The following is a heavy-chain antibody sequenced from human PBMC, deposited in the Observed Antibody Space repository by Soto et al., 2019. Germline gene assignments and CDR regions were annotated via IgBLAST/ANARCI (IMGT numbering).Heavy chain of an antibody. CDR2: INHSGST. CDR3: ARGKSGGYNRYYFDY. D-gene: IGHD2-15*01. CDR1: GGSFNGYY. V-gene: IGHV4-34*01. J-gene: IGHJ4*02. Sequence: SETLSLTCAVYGGSFNGYYWSWIRQPPGKGLEWIGEINHSGSTNYNPSLKSRVTISVDTSKNQFSLKLSSVTAADTAVYYCARGKSGGYNRYYFDYWGQGTLVTVSS.